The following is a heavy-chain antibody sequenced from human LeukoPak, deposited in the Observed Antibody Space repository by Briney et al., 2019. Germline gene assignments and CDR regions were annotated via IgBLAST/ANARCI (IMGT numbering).Heavy chain of an antibody. CDR1: GFTFGDYA. CDR3: ARVQYQLLWYDY. V-gene: IGHV3-30-3*01. CDR2: ISYDGSNK. D-gene: IGHD2-2*01. J-gene: IGHJ4*02. Sequence: GGSLRLSCTASGFTFGDYAMSWVRQAPGKGLEWVAVISYDGSNKYYADSVKGRFTISRDNSKNTLYLQMNSLRAEDTAVYYCARVQYQLLWYDYWGQGTLVTVSS.